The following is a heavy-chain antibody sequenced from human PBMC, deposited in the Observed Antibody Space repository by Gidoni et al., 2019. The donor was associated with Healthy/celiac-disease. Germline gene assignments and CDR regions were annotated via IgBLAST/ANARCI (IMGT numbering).Heavy chain of an antibody. CDR3: ARVRDYGDSGDAFDI. CDR1: GGSFSGYY. D-gene: IGHD4-17*01. V-gene: IGHV4-34*01. J-gene: IGHJ3*02. Sequence: QVQLQQWGAGLLKPSETLSLTCAVYGGSFSGYYWGWIRQPPGKGLEWIGEINHSGSTNYNPSLKSRVTISVDTSKNQFSLKLSSVTAADTAVYYCARVRDYGDSGDAFDIWGQGTMVTVSS. CDR2: INHSGST.